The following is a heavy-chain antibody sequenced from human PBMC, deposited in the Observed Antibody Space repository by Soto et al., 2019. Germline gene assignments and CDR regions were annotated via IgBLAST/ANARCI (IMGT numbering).Heavy chain of an antibody. CDR3: ARSARSYWSSAYYGMDV. Sequence: GASVKVSCKASGYTFTSYYIHWVRQTPGQGLEWMGILNPSAGTTSYAQKLQGRVTMTRDTSTSTVYMELSSLRSEDTAVYYCARSARSYWSSAYYGMDVWGQGTTVTVSS. D-gene: IGHD1-26*01. CDR1: GYTFTSYY. CDR2: LNPSAGTT. V-gene: IGHV1-46*03. J-gene: IGHJ6*02.